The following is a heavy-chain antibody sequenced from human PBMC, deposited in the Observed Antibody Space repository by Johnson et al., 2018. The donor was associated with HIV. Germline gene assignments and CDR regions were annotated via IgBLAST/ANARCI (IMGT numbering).Heavy chain of an antibody. CDR3: ASSIAAAGTDAFDI. D-gene: IGHD6-13*01. CDR2: ISSSGSTI. V-gene: IGHV3-11*01. CDR1: GFTFSDYY. J-gene: IGHJ3*02. Sequence: QVQLMESGGGLVQPGGSLRLSCAASGFTFSDYYMSWIRQAPGKGLEWVSYISSSGSTIYYADSVKGRFTISRDNANNSLYLQMNSLRAEDTAVYYCASSIAAAGTDAFDIWGQGTMVTVSS.